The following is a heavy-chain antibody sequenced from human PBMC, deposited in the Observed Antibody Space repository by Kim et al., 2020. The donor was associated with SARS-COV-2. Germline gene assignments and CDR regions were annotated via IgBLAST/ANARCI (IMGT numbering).Heavy chain of an antibody. V-gene: IGHV3-43*01. J-gene: IGHJ6*02. CDR3: AKGVVVMSYYYYGMDV. Sequence: SVKGRFTISRDNSKNSLYLQMNSLRTEDTALYYCAKGVVVMSYYYYGMDVWGQGTTVTVSS. D-gene: IGHD3-22*01.